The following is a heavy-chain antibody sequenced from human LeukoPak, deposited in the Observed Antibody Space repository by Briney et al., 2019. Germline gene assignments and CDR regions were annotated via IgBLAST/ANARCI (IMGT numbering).Heavy chain of an antibody. D-gene: IGHD2-2*03. CDR3: ARGLDSVTWGPFGI. V-gene: IGHV3-23*01. J-gene: IGHJ3*02. Sequence: PGGSLRLSCAASGFTFSSYAMSWVRQAPGKGLEWVSAIIGSGSSTYYADSVKGRFTISRDNSESTLYLQMSSLRAEDTAVYYCARGLDSVTWGPFGIWGQGTVVTVSS. CDR1: GFTFSSYA. CDR2: IIGSGSST.